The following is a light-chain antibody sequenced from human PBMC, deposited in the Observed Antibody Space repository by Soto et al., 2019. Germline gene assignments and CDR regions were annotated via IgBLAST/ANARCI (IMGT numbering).Light chain of an antibody. CDR1: QSISSW. CDR3: QQYNSYRRT. Sequence: DIQMTQSPSTLSASVGDRVTITCRASQSISSWLAWYQQKPGKAPKLLIYKASSLESGVPSRSSGSGSGTEFTLTISSLQPDDFETYYCQQYNSYRRTFGQGTKVEIK. V-gene: IGKV1-5*03. CDR2: KAS. J-gene: IGKJ1*01.